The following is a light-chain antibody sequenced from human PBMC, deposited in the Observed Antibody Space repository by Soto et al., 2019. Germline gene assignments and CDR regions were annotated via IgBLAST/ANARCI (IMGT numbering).Light chain of an antibody. CDR1: QGISNN. Sequence: DIQMTQSPSSLSASVGDRVTITCRASQGISNNLAWYQQNPGKVPKLLIYGASTLQSGVPSRFSGSRSGTDFTLTTSSLQPEDVATYYCQKYDSAPLTFGQGTKVDFK. J-gene: IGKJ1*01. CDR3: QKYDSAPLT. CDR2: GAS. V-gene: IGKV1-27*01.